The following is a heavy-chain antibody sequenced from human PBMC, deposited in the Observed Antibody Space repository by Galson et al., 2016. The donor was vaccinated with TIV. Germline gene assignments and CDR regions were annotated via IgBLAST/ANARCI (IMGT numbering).Heavy chain of an antibody. CDR1: GYTLSEIA. J-gene: IGHJ4*02. V-gene: IGHV1-24*01. Sequence: SVKVSCKVSGYTLSEIAMHWVRQAPGKGLEWMGGFDPEAGRTIYAQKFHGRVTMTEGTATDTAYMEVNNLRSDDTAVYYCATVAWFPGLSLDSWGQGTLVIVSS. CDR3: ATVAWFPGLSLDS. D-gene: IGHD3-22*01. CDR2: FDPEAGRT.